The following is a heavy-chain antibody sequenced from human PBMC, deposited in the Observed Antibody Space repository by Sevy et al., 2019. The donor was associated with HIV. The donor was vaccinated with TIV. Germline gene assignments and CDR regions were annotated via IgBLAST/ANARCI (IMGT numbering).Heavy chain of an antibody. CDR1: GGSISSSSYY. CDR3: ARRDSVLLDY. Sequence: SETLSLTCTVSGGSISSSSYYWGWIRQPPGKGLEWIGSIYYSGSTYYHPSLKSRVTISVDTSKNQFSLKLSSVTAADTAVYYCARRDSVLLDYWGQGTLVTVSS. V-gene: IGHV4-39*01. J-gene: IGHJ4*02. D-gene: IGHD2-8*02. CDR2: IYYSGST.